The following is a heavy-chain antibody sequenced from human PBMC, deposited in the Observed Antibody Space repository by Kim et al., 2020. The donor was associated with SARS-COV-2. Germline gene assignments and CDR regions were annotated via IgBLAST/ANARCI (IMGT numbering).Heavy chain of an antibody. V-gene: IGHV7-4-1*02. CDR2: INTNTGNP. CDR1: GYTFTSYA. D-gene: IGHD3-3*01. Sequence: ASLKVSCKASGYTFTSYAMNWVRQAPGQGLEWMGWINTNTGNPTYAQGFTGRFVFSLDTSVSTPYLHIISLKAEDTAVYYCARDVAIFGVVRSWFDPWGQGTLVTVSS. J-gene: IGHJ5*02. CDR3: ARDVAIFGVVRSWFDP.